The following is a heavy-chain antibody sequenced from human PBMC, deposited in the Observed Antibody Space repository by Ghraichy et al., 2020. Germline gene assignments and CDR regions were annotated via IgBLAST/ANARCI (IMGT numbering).Heavy chain of an antibody. CDR2: IKQDGSEK. CDR3: STAARPSPRRDFDFDY. V-gene: IGHV3-7*03. CDR1: GFTFSSYW. J-gene: IGHJ4*02. D-gene: IGHD6-6*01. Sequence: GGSLRLSCAASGFTFSSYWMSWVRQAPGKGLEWVANIKQDGSEKYYVDSVKGRFTISRDNAKNSLYLQMNSLRAEDTAVYYCSTAARPSPRRDFDFDYWGQGTLVTVSS.